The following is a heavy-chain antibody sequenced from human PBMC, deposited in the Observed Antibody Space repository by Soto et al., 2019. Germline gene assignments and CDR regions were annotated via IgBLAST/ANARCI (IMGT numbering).Heavy chain of an antibody. D-gene: IGHD3-10*01. Sequence: SLKVWGKASGDTFTSYAIHRVRQAPGQRLEWMGWINAGNGNTKYSQKFQGRVTITRDTSASTAYMELSSLRSEDTAVYYCARVPSYYYGSGSLNYFDYWGQGTLVTVSS. V-gene: IGHV1-3*01. CDR1: GDTFTSYA. CDR2: INAGNGNT. J-gene: IGHJ4*02. CDR3: ARVPSYYYGSGSLNYFDY.